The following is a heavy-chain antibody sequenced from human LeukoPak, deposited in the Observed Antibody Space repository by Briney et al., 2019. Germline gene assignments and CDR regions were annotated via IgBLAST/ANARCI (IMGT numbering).Heavy chain of an antibody. J-gene: IGHJ4*02. CDR1: GFTFSSYA. V-gene: IGHV3-23*01. CDR3: AKASLSDYDILTGYYSPVPFDY. D-gene: IGHD3-9*01. CDR2: ISGSGGST. Sequence: PGGSLRLSCAASGFTFSSYAMSWVRQAPGKGLEWGSAISGSGGSTYYADSVKSRFTISRDNSKNTLYLQMNSLRAEDTAVYYCAKASLSDYDILTGYYSPVPFDYWGQGTLVTVSS.